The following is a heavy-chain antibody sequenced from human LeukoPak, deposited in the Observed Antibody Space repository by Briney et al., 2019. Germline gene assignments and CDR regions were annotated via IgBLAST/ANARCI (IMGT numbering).Heavy chain of an antibody. CDR3: ARLGGISRSLYYYYYMDV. V-gene: IGHV4-4*07. CDR1: GGSISSYY. Sequence: AETLSLTCTVSGGSISSYYWSWIRQPAGKGLEWIGRIYTSGSTNYNPSLKSRVTMSVDTSKNQFSLKLSSVTAADTAVYYCARLGGISRSLYYYYYMDVWGKGTMVTVSS. D-gene: IGHD4-23*01. J-gene: IGHJ6*03. CDR2: IYTSGST.